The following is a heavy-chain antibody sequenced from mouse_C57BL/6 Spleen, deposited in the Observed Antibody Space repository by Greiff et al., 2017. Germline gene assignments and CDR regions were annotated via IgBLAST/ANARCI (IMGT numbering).Heavy chain of an antibody. CDR3: AREEGYYSPAMDY. V-gene: IGHV5-4*01. D-gene: IGHD2-12*01. Sequence: EVHLVESGGGLVKPGGSLKLSCAASGFTFSSYAMSWVRQTPEKRLEWVATISDGGSYTYYPDNVKGRFTISRDNAKNNLYLQMSHLKSEDTAMYYCAREEGYYSPAMDYWGQGTSVTVSS. CDR1: GFTFSSYA. CDR2: ISDGGSYT. J-gene: IGHJ4*01.